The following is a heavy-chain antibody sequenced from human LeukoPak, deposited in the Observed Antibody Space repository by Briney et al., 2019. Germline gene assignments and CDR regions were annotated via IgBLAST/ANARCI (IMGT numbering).Heavy chain of an antibody. CDR3: ARPSSLELPYYFDY. Sequence: GGSLRLSXAASGFTFSSYWMHWVRQAPGKGLVWVSRVNNDGSTTNYADSVKGRFTISRDNTENTLYLQMNSLRAEDTAVYYCARPSSLELPYYFDYWGQGTLVTVSS. V-gene: IGHV3-74*01. J-gene: IGHJ4*02. CDR2: VNNDGSTT. D-gene: IGHD1-7*01. CDR1: GFTFSSYW.